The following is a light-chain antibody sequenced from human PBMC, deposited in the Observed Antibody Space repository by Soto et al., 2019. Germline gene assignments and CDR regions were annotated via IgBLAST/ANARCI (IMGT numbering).Light chain of an antibody. CDR1: QGIRND. J-gene: IGKJ1*01. CDR3: LQDYNYPWT. V-gene: IGKV1-6*01. CDR2: AAS. Sequence: AIHMTQSPSSLSASVGARVTITCPASQGIRNDLGWYQQKPGKAPKLLIYAASSLQSGVPSRFSGSGSGTDFTLTISSLQPEDCAPYYCLQDYNYPWTFGQGTKVEIK.